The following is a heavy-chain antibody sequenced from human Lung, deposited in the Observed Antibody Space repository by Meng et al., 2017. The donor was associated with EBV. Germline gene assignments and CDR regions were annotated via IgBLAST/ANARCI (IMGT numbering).Heavy chain of an antibody. CDR3: ARVGYYYDRSGPYAAAFDN. V-gene: IGHV4-4*02. CDR1: GGSISRSNW. CDR2: IYHSGTT. D-gene: IGHD3-22*01. Sequence: QWQVPRSGPGLAMQSVTLSLTCTVSGGSISRSNWWSLVRQSPQKGLEWIGEIYHSGTTNYNPSLKSRVTILVDKSKTQFSLKLSSVTAADTAVYYCARVGYYYDRSGPYAAAFDNWGQGTLVTVSS. J-gene: IGHJ4*02.